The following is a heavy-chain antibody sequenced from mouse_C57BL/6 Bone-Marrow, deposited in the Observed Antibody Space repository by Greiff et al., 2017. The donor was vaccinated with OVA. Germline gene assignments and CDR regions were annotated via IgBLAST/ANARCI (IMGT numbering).Heavy chain of an antibody. J-gene: IGHJ3*01. CDR3: ARDADYDEAWFAY. D-gene: IGHD2-4*01. CDR1: GFTFSDFY. V-gene: IGHV7-1*01. CDR2: SRNKANDYTT. Sequence: EVKLMESGGGLVQSGRSLRLSCATSGFTFSDFYMEWVRQAPGKGLEWIAASRNKANDYTTEYSASVKGRFIVSRDTSQSILYLQMNALRAEDTAIYYCARDADYDEAWFAYWGQGTLVTVSA.